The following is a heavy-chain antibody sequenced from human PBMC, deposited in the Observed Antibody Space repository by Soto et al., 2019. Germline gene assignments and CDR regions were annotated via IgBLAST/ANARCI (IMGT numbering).Heavy chain of an antibody. J-gene: IGHJ4*02. V-gene: IGHV3-21*01. CDR1: GFTFSTYS. D-gene: IGHD5-12*01. CDR3: AREWGYNYFGY. Sequence: EVQLVESGGGLVKPGGSLRLSCAASGFTFSTYSMNWVRQAPGKGLEWVSSISSSSSYIYYADSVKGRFNISRDNAKNSLYLQMKSLRAEDTAVYFCAREWGYNYFGYWGQGTLVTVSS. CDR2: ISSSSSYI.